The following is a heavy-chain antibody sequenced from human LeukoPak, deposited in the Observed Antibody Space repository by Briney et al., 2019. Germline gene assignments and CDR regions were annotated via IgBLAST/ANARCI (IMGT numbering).Heavy chain of an antibody. V-gene: IGHV3-21*01. Sequence: GGSLRLSCAASGFTFSSYSMNWVRQAPGKGLEWVSSISTSSSYIYYADSVKRRFTISRDNSKSTLLLQMNSLRAEDTAVYYCAKVRWDNSGWYYLDSWGQGTLVTVSS. J-gene: IGHJ4*02. CDR2: ISTSSSYI. CDR3: AKVRWDNSGWYYLDS. CDR1: GFTFSSYS. D-gene: IGHD6-19*01.